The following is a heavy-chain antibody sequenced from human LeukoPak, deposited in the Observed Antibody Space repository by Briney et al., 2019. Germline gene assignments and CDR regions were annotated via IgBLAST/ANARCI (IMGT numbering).Heavy chain of an antibody. J-gene: IGHJ4*02. D-gene: IGHD3-22*01. Sequence: ASVKVSCKASGYTFTSYGISWVRQAPGQGLEWMGWISAYNGNTNYAQKLQGRVTMTTDTSTSTAYMELRSLRSDDTAVYYCARHPDYDSSGYRGFDYWGQGTLVTVSS. CDR1: GYTFTSYG. V-gene: IGHV1-18*01. CDR3: ARHPDYDSSGYRGFDY. CDR2: ISAYNGNT.